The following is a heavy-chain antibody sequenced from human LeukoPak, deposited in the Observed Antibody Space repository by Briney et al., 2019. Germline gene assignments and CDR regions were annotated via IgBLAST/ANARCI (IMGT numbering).Heavy chain of an antibody. CDR3: AREGPNFDAFDI. Sequence: ASEKVSCKASGYTFTGYYMHWVRQAPGQGLGWMGWINPNSGGTNYAQKFQGRVTMTRDTSISTAYMELSRLRSDDTAVYYCAREGPNFDAFDIWGQGTMVTVSS. CDR1: GYTFTGYY. V-gene: IGHV1-2*02. CDR2: INPNSGGT. J-gene: IGHJ3*02. D-gene: IGHD1-1*01.